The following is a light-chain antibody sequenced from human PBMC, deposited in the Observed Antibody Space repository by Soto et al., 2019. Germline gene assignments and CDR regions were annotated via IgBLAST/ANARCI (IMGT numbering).Light chain of an antibody. V-gene: IGLV7-46*01. J-gene: IGLJ1*01. CDR2: DAT. CDR3: LICFSGAHV. CDR1: TGAVTSYHY. Sequence: QAVVTQEPSLTVSPGGTVTLTCGSSTGAVTSYHYTHWFQPRPGQAPRTLIYDATDNPSWTPVRFSGSLLGDKAALTLAGSQPEDDDNYYCLICFSGAHVVGIGTKVTV.